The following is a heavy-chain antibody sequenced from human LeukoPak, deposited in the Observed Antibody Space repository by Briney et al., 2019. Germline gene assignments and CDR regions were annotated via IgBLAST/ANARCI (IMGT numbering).Heavy chain of an antibody. D-gene: IGHD3-3*01. CDR1: GGSISSGSYY. CDR2: IYYSGST. J-gene: IGHJ4*02. Sequence: SETLSLTCTVSGGSISSGSYYWGWIRQPPGKGLEWIGSIYYSGSTYYNPSLKSRVTISVDTSKNQFSLKLSSVTAADTAVYYCARAPAIFGAHYFDYWGQGTLVTVSS. V-gene: IGHV4-39*07. CDR3: ARAPAIFGAHYFDY.